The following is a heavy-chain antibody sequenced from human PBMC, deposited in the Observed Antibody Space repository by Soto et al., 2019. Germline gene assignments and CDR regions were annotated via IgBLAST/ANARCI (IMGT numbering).Heavy chain of an antibody. CDR3: ARDGSGWPLFI. CDR2: IKQDGSEK. V-gene: IGHV3-7*05. Sequence: GGSLRLSCAASGFTFSSYWMNWVRQAPGKGLEWVANIKQDGSEKYYVDSVKGRFTISRDNAKNSLYLQMNSLRAEDTAVYYCARDGSGWPLFIWGQGTLVTVSS. D-gene: IGHD6-19*01. J-gene: IGHJ4*02. CDR1: GFTFSSYW.